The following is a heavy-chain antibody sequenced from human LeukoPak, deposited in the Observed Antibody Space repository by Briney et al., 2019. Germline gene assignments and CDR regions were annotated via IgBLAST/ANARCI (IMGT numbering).Heavy chain of an antibody. CDR3: ARGRRDGYRGAFDY. CDR1: GGSISSYY. CDR2: IYHSGST. V-gene: IGHV4-59*12. D-gene: IGHD5-24*01. J-gene: IGHJ4*02. Sequence: PSETLSLTCTVSGGSISSYYWSWIRQPPGKGLEWIGYIYHSGSTYYNPSLKSRVTISVDRSKNQFSLKLSSVTAADTAVYYCARGRRDGYRGAFDYWGQGTLVTVSS.